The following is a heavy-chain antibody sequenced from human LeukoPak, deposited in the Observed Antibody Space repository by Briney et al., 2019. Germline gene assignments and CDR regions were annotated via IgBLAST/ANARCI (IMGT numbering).Heavy chain of an antibody. CDR3: ARDFAPGARIYYFDY. V-gene: IGHV3-30*02. Sequence: GGSLRLSCAASGFIFSSYGMSWVRQAPGKGLEWVAFIRYDGSNKYYADSVKGRFTISRDNSKNTLYLQMNSLRAEDTAVYYCARDFAPGARIYYFDYWGQGTLVTVSS. J-gene: IGHJ4*02. CDR2: IRYDGSNK. D-gene: IGHD2-15*01. CDR1: GFIFSSYG.